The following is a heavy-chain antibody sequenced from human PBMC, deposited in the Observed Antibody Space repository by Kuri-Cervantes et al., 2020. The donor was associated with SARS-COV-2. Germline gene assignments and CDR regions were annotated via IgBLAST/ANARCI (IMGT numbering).Heavy chain of an antibody. Sequence: ESLKISCAVYGGSFSGYYWSWIRQPPGQGLEWVGEINHRGSTNYNPSLKSRVTISVDTSQNQFSLKLGSVTAADTAVYYCARTDNSGYSYYFDYWGQGTLVTVSS. CDR1: GGSFSGYY. V-gene: IGHV4-34*01. D-gene: IGHD3-22*01. J-gene: IGHJ4*02. CDR3: ARTDNSGYSYYFDY. CDR2: INHRGST.